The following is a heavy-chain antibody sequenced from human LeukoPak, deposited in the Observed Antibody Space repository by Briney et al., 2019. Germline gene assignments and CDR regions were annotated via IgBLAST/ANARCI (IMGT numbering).Heavy chain of an antibody. V-gene: IGHV1-8*01. Sequence: ASVKVSCKASGYTFTSCDINWVRQATGQGLEWMGWMNPNSGNTGYAQKFQGRVTMTRNTSISSAYMELSSLRSEDAAVYYCARAGTAMVRYWFDPWGQGTLVTVSS. CDR1: GYTFTSCD. CDR3: ARAGTAMVRYWFDP. CDR2: MNPNSGNT. D-gene: IGHD5-18*01. J-gene: IGHJ5*02.